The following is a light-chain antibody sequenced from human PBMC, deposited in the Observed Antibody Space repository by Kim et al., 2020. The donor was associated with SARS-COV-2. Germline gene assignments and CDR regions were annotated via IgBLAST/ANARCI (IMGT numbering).Light chain of an antibody. J-gene: IGKJ1*01. CDR3: QQSQSYPRT. CDR2: AAS. V-gene: IGKV1-16*01. CDR1: QDIGID. Sequence: DIQMTQTPSSLSASVGDRVTITCRASQDIGIDFAWFQQKPGKAPKSLIYAASSLQSGVPSRFSGSRSGTEYTFSISSLQPEDFGTYYCQQSQSYPRTFGQGTKVDIK.